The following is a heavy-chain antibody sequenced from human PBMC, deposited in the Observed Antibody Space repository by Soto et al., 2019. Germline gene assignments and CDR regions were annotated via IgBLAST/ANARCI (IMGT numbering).Heavy chain of an antibody. CDR2: ISGSGGST. D-gene: IGHD3-3*01. CDR1: GFTFSSYA. J-gene: IGHJ6*02. CDR3: AKDTYDFWSGYPNDGMDV. V-gene: IGHV3-23*01. Sequence: PGGSLRLSCAASGFTFSSYAMSWVRQAPGKGLEWVSAISGSGGSTYYADSVKGRFTISRDNSKNTLYLQMNSLRAEDTAVYYCAKDTYDFWSGYPNDGMDVWGQGTTVTVSS.